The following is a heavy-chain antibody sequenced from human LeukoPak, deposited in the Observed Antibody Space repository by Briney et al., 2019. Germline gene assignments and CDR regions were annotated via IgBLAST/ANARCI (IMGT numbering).Heavy chain of an antibody. CDR1: GFTFSNYA. Sequence: GGSLRLSCAGSGFTFSNYAMTWVRQAPGKGLEWVSSVSGSGRNTFYPDSVEGRFTISRDNSKNTVYLQMNSLRADDTAVYYCARAPGALSGIDYWGQGTLVTVSS. CDR2: VSGSGRNT. J-gene: IGHJ4*02. V-gene: IGHV3-23*01. CDR3: ARAPGALSGIDY. D-gene: IGHD1-14*01.